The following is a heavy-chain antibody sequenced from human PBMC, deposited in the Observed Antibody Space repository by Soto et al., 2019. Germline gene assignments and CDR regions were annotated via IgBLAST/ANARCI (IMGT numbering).Heavy chain of an antibody. J-gene: IGHJ6*02. CDR2: IWYDGSLQ. CDR1: GFRFENYG. V-gene: IGHV3-33*06. CDR3: ANLWGDGYNLGHGYNGMDV. Sequence: ESGGGVVQPGRSLRLSCAASGFRFENYGMHWVRQAPGRGLEWVAIIWYDGSLQYYAAAVKGRFTISRDNSKNTLDLEMNSLRAEDTAVYYCANLWGDGYNLGHGYNGMDVWGQGTTVIVSS. D-gene: IGHD5-12*01.